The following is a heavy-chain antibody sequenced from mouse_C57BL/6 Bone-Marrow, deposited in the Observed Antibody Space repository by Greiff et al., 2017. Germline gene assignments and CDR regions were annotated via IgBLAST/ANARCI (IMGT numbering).Heavy chain of an antibody. CDR3: ARSGYYSSSDY. J-gene: IGHJ2*01. V-gene: IGHV1-64*01. CDR2: IHPNSGST. CDR1: GYTFTSYW. Sequence: QVQLQQPGAELVKPGASVKLSCKASGYTFTSYWMHWVKQRPGQGLEWIGMIHPNSGSTNYNEKFKSKATLTVDKSSSTAYMQHSVLTSEDSAVYYCARSGYYSSSDYWGQGTTLTVSS. D-gene: IGHD1-1*01.